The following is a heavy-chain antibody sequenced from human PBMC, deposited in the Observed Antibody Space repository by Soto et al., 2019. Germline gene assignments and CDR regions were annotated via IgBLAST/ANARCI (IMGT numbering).Heavy chain of an antibody. CDR2: ISSSGSTI. V-gene: IGHV3-48*03. CDR3: ASAGYSSLSWSQRNWFDS. Sequence: GGSLRLSCAASGFTFSSYEMNWVRQAPGKGLEWVSYISSSGSTIYYADSVKGRFTISRDNAKNSLYLQMNSLRAEDTAVYYCASAGYSSLSWSQRNWFDSWGQGTLVTVSS. J-gene: IGHJ5*01. CDR1: GFTFSSYE. D-gene: IGHD6-19*01.